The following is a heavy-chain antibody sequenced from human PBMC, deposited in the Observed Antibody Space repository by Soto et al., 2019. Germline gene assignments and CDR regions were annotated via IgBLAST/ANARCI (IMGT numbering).Heavy chain of an antibody. Sequence: ASVKVSCKASGGTFSSYAISWVRQAPGQGLEWMGGIIPIFGTANYAQKFQGRVTITADKSTSTAYMELSSLRSEDTAVYYCARAEDIVVVPAVAWFDPWGQGTLATVSS. CDR1: GGTFSSYA. V-gene: IGHV1-69*06. CDR3: ARAEDIVVVPAVAWFDP. D-gene: IGHD2-2*01. J-gene: IGHJ5*02. CDR2: IIPIFGTA.